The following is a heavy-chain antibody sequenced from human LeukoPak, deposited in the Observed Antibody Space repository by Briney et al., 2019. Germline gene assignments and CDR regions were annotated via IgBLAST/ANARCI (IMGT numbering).Heavy chain of an antibody. D-gene: IGHD6-13*01. V-gene: IGHV5-51*01. J-gene: IGHJ4*02. CDR3: ARPSSSWGRKVDY. CDR2: IYPGDSDT. CDR1: GYSFISYW. Sequence: GESLKISCKGSGYSFISYWIGWVRQMPGKGLEWMGIIYPGDSDTRYSPSFQGQVTISADKSISTAYLQWSSLKASDTAMYYCARPSSSWGRKVDYWGQGTLVTVSS.